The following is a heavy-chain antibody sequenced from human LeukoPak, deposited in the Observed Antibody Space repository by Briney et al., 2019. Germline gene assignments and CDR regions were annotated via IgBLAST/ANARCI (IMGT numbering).Heavy chain of an antibody. J-gene: IGHJ6*02. V-gene: IGHV3-48*01. CDR3: ARDVHPWYYDSSGSYGGPRRRATPPQSYGMDV. D-gene: IGHD3-22*01. Sequence: HPGGSLRLSCAASGFTFSGYGMIWVRQAPGKGLEWVSYISSGRSIMNYADSVKGRFTISRDNSKNTLYLQMNSLRAEDTAVYYCARDVHPWYYDSSGSYGGPRRRATPPQSYGMDVWGQGTTVTVSS. CDR1: GFTFSGYG. CDR2: ISSGRSIM.